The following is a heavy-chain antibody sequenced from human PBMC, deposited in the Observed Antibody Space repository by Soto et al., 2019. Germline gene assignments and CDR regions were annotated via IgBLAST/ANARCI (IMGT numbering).Heavy chain of an antibody. D-gene: IGHD6-13*01. V-gene: IGHV1-3*01. J-gene: IGHJ3*02. Sequence: ASAKVSCNASGYPFTCYAMHLVRQAPGPSLERMGWINAGHGNTKYSQKFKGSVTITKDTSASTDYMELSSPRSEDTAVHYCGKEGSSSWYLDAFDIWGQGTMVTVSS. CDR3: GKEGSSSWYLDAFDI. CDR2: INAGHGNT. CDR1: GYPFTCYA.